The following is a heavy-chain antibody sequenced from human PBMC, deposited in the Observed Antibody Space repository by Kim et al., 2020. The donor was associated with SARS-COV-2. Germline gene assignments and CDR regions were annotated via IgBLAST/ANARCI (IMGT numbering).Heavy chain of an antibody. J-gene: IGHJ4*02. V-gene: IGHV1-2*05. CDR2: INPNSGGT. CDR1: GYTFTGYY. Sequence: ASVKVSCKASGYTFTGYYMHWVRQAPGQGLEWMGRINPNSGGTNYAQKFQGRVTMTRDTSISTAYMELSRLRSDDTVVYYCAREGQQLGQNFDYWGQGTLVTVSS. D-gene: IGHD6-13*01. CDR3: AREGQQLGQNFDY.